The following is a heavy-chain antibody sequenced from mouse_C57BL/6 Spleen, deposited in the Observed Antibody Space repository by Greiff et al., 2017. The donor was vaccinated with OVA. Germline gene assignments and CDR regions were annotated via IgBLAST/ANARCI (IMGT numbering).Heavy chain of an antibody. V-gene: IGHV1-82*01. CDR1: GYAFSSSW. Sequence: VQLQQSGPELVKPGASVKISCKASGYAFSSSWMNWVKQRPGKGLEWIGRIYPGDGDTNYNGKFKGKATLTADKSSSTAYMQLSSLTSEDSAVYFCSNWDVGAYYFDYWGQGTTLTVSS. CDR2: IYPGDGDT. CDR3: SNWDVGAYYFDY. D-gene: IGHD4-1*01. J-gene: IGHJ2*01.